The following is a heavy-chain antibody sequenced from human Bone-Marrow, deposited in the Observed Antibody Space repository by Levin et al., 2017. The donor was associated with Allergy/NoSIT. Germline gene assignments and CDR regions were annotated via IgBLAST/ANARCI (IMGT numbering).Heavy chain of an antibody. Sequence: KISCKASGGTFSSYTISWVRQAPGQGLEWMGRIIPILGIANYAQKFQGRVTITADKSTSTAYMELSSLRSEDTAVYYCARDPGEYSSSDYYYYGMDVWGQGTTVTVSS. D-gene: IGHD6-6*01. J-gene: IGHJ6*02. CDR1: GGTFSSYT. CDR3: ARDPGEYSSSDYYYYGMDV. V-gene: IGHV1-69*04. CDR2: IIPILGIA.